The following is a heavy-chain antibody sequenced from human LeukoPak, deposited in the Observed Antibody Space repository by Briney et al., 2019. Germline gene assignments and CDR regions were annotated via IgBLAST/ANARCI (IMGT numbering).Heavy chain of an antibody. CDR3: ARGSFNYYDSSGYIAEYFQH. CDR1: GGTFSSYA. Sequence: GASVKVSCKASGGTFSSYAISWVRQAPGPGLEWMGRIITIFGTANYAQKFLGRVTITTDESTSTAYMELSSLRSEDTAVYYCARGSFNYYDSSGYIAEYFQHWGQGTLVTVSS. D-gene: IGHD3-22*01. J-gene: IGHJ1*01. V-gene: IGHV1-69*05. CDR2: IITIFGTA.